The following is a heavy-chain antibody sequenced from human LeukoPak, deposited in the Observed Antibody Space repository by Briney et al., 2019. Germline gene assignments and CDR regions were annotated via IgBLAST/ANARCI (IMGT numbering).Heavy chain of an antibody. J-gene: IGHJ5*02. CDR2: IYYSGST. Sequence: SETLSLTCTVSGGSISSYYWSWIRQPPGKGLEWIGYIYYSGSTNYNPSLTSRVTISVDTSKNQFSLKLSSVTAADTAVYYCARDRGDYDILTGYYRGNWFDPWGQGTLVTVSS. CDR1: GGSISSYY. D-gene: IGHD3-9*01. V-gene: IGHV4-59*01. CDR3: ARDRGDYDILTGYYRGNWFDP.